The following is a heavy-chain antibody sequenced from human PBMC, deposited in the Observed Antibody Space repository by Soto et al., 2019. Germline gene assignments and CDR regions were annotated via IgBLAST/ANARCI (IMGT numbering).Heavy chain of an antibody. D-gene: IGHD2-2*01. V-gene: IGHV1-2*02. Sequence: QVQLVQSGAEVKKPGASVKVSCKASGYTFTDYCIQWVRQAPGQGLEWMGWINPNSGYTKYPQKFLGRVTMTRDASISTAFMELIRLTSADTSLYSCARGRVVVPAAVYYGMDVWGQGTTVTVSS. CDR3: ARGRVVVPAAVYYGMDV. J-gene: IGHJ6*02. CDR1: GYTFTDYC. CDR2: INPNSGYT.